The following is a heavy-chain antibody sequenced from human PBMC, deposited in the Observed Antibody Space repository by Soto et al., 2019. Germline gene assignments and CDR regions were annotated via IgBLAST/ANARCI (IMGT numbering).Heavy chain of an antibody. CDR1: GFTFSSYA. Sequence: QVQLVESGGGVVQPGRSLRLSCAASGFTFSSYAMHWVRQAPGKGLEWVAVISYDGSNKYYADSVKGRFTISRDNSKNTLYLQMNSLRAEDTAVYYCARESGGSGWYGDAFDIWGQGTMVNVSS. V-gene: IGHV3-30-3*01. CDR2: ISYDGSNK. D-gene: IGHD6-19*01. CDR3: ARESGGSGWYGDAFDI. J-gene: IGHJ3*02.